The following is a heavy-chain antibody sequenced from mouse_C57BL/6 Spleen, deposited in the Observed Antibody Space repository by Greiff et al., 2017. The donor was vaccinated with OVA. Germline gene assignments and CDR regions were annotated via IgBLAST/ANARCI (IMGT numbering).Heavy chain of an antibody. D-gene: IGHD2-12*01. Sequence: QVQLKESGPELVKPGASVKISCKASGYAFTSSWMNWVKQRPGKGLEWIGLIYPGDGATSYNRKFKGKATLTVDQYSSTAYMHLSSLTSEDSAVYFCARDDEAPLFFDYWGTGTTLTVSS. CDR1: GYAFTSSW. J-gene: IGHJ2*01. CDR3: ARDDEAPLFFDY. V-gene: IGHV1-82*01. CDR2: IYPGDGAT.